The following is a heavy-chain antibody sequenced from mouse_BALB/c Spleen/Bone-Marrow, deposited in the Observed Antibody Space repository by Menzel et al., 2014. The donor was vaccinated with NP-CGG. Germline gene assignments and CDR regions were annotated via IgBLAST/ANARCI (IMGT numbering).Heavy chain of an antibody. CDR1: GYTFSSYW. CDR3: ASFYGRFAY. J-gene: IGHJ3*01. CDR2: ILPGSGST. V-gene: IGHV1-9*01. D-gene: IGHD1-1*02. Sequence: VQLQRSGAELMKPGASVKISCKATGYTFSSYWIDWVKQRPGHGLEWIGEILPGSGSTNYNEKFKGKATFTADTSSNTAYMQLSSLTSEDSAVYYCASFYGRFAYWGQGTLVTASA.